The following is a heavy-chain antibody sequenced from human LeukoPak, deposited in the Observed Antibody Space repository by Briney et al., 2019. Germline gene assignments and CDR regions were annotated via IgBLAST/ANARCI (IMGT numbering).Heavy chain of an antibody. J-gene: IGHJ6*04. CDR1: GYTFTSYG. CDR3: ARFGSVVVPAAMDHYYYYGMDV. V-gene: IGHV1-18*04. D-gene: IGHD2-2*01. Sequence: GASVKVSCKASGYTFTSYGISWVRQAPGQGLEWMGWISAYNCNTNYAQKLQGRVTMTTDTSTSTAYMELRSLRSDDTAVYYCARFGSVVVPAAMDHYYYYGMDVWGKGTTVTVSS. CDR2: ISAYNCNT.